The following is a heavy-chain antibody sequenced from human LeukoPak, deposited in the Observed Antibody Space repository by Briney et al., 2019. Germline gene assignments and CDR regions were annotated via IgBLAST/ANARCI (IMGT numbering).Heavy chain of an antibody. CDR1: GGSFSGYY. J-gene: IGHJ4*02. Sequence: SETLSLTCAVFGGSFSGYYWNWIRQPPGKGLEWIGQINPSRNTNYNPSLKSRVTISVDTSKKRFSLKLSSVTAADTAVYYCARSPDYGDYFDYWGQGTLVTVSS. V-gene: IGHV4-34*01. D-gene: IGHD4-17*01. CDR2: INPSRNT. CDR3: ARSPDYGDYFDY.